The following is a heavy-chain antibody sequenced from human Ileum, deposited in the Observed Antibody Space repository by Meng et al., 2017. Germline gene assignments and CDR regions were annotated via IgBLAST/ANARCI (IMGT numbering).Heavy chain of an antibody. D-gene: IGHD2-8*02. CDR1: GFTFDDYG. Sequence: GESLKISCAAFGFTFDDYGMSWVRQAPGKGLEWVAGINWNGGSTSYADSVKGRFTISRDNAKNSLYLQMNSLRADDTDLYYYATKVGHCAGGNCYYLGYWGQGTLVTVSS. CDR3: ATKVGHCAGGNCYYLGY. V-gene: IGHV3-20*04. J-gene: IGHJ4*02. CDR2: INWNGGST.